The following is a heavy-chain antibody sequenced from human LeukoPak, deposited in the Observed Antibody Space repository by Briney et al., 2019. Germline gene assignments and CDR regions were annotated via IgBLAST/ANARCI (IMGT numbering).Heavy chain of an antibody. V-gene: IGHV3-23*01. CDR2: ISGSGGST. CDR3: AKDGKFYGDRTAIYFDY. D-gene: IGHD4-17*01. Sequence: GGTLRLSCAASGFTFSSYGMSWVRQAPGKGLEWVSAISGSGGSTYYADSVKGRFTISRDNSKNTLYLQMNSLRAEDTAVYYCAKDGKFYGDRTAIYFDYWGQGTLVTVSS. CDR1: GFTFSSYG. J-gene: IGHJ4*02.